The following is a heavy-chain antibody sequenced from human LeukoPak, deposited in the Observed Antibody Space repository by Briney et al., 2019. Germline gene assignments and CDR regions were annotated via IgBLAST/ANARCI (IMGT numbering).Heavy chain of an antibody. CDR3: ATDNGDSRVKY. CDR2: IKQDGSEK. D-gene: IGHD4-17*01. CDR1: GFTFSSYW. V-gene: IGHV3-7*03. Sequence: GGSLRLSCAASGFTFSSYWMSWVRQAPGKGLEWVANIKQDGSEKYYVDSVKGRFTISRDNAKNSLFLQMTSLRAEDTALYYCATDNGDSRVKYWGQGTLVTVSS. J-gene: IGHJ4*02.